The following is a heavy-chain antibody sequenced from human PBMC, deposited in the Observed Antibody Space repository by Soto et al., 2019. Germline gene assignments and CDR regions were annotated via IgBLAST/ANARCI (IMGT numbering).Heavy chain of an antibody. Sequence: QVQLVQSGAEVKKPGSSVKVSCKASGGTFSSYAISWVRQAPGQGLEWMGGIIPIFGTANYAQKFQGRVTITADESTSTSYMELSSLRSDDTAVYYCARDGYNWNYEPRGVFDYWGQGTLVTVSS. J-gene: IGHJ4*02. D-gene: IGHD1-7*01. CDR3: ARDGYNWNYEPRGVFDY. V-gene: IGHV1-69*01. CDR2: IIPIFGTA. CDR1: GGTFSSYA.